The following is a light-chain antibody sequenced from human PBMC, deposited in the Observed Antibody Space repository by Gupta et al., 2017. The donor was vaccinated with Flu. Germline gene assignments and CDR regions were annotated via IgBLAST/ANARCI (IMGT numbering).Light chain of an antibody. Sequence: DIVMTQAPLSSPVTLGQPASISCRSSQGLVHSDGNTYLSWLQQRPGQPPRLLIYKSSTRCSGVPDRFSGSGAGTDFTLKISSVEAEDVAIYYCSQAKPFPQTFGQGTXVEIK. CDR2: KSS. V-gene: IGKV2-24*01. CDR3: SQAKPFPQT. J-gene: IGKJ1*01. CDR1: QGLVHSDGNTY.